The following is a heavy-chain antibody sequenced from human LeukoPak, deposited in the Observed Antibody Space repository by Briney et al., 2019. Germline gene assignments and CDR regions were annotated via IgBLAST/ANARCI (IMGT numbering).Heavy chain of an antibody. V-gene: IGHV3-11*01. CDR3: ARAISPNYYDSSGYES. CDR1: GFTFSDYY. D-gene: IGHD3-22*01. J-gene: IGHJ5*02. Sequence: GGSLRLSCAASGFTFSDYYMSWIRQAPGKGLEWVSYISSSGSTIYYADSVKGRFTISRDNAKNSLYLQMNSLRAEDTAVYYCARAISPNYYDSSGYESWGQGTLVTVSS. CDR2: ISSSGSTI.